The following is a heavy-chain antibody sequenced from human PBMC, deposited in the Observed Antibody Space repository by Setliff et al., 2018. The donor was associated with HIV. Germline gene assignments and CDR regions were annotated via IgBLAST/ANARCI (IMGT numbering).Heavy chain of an antibody. V-gene: IGHV4-34*01. CDR2: LNDSGST. CDR1: GGSFSGYY. Sequence: SETLSLTCAVYGGSFSGYYWSWIRQPPRKRLEWIGELNDSGSTNYNPSLKSRVTISVDTSKNQISLKLRSVTVADTAVYYCARGAIAVAATTSFQHWGQGTQVTVSS. CDR3: ARGAIAVAATTSFQH. J-gene: IGHJ1*01. D-gene: IGHD6-19*01.